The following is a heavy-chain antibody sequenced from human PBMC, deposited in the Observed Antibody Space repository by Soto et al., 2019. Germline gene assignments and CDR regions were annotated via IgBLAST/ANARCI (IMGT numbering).Heavy chain of an antibody. D-gene: IGHD3-16*01. CDR1: GVTFSNFV. J-gene: IGHJ6*02. Sequence: PXGSLRLSCAASGVTFSNFVMHWVRQAPGKGLDWVAVISYDGRNEYHADSVKGRFTISRDNSRNTLYLQMNSVRAEDTAVYYCARDRGSGVDAWGQGTTATVSS. CDR2: ISYDGRNE. CDR3: ARDRGSGVDA. V-gene: IGHV3-30*04.